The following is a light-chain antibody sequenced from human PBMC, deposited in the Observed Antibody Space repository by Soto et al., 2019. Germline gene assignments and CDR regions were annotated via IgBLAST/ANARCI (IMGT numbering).Light chain of an antibody. Sequence: VMTQSPATLSVSPGERATLSCWASETVATNLAWYQQKPGQAPRLLIYGASSRATGIPDRFSGSGSGTEFSLTITSLQSEDFAVYYCQQYHNWPRTFGQGTKVDIK. CDR1: ETVATN. CDR2: GAS. CDR3: QQYHNWPRT. V-gene: IGKV3D-15*01. J-gene: IGKJ1*01.